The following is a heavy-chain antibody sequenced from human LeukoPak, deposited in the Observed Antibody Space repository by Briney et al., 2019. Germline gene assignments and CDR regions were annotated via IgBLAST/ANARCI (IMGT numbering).Heavy chain of an antibody. CDR2: IYTSGST. Sequence: SQTLSLTCTVSGGSLSSGSYYWSWIRQPAGTGLEWIGRIYTSGSTNYNPSLKSRVTISVDTSKNQFSLKLSSVTAADTAVYYCARDDVNSGGWFDPWGQGTLVTVSS. CDR3: ARDDVNSGGWFDP. V-gene: IGHV4-61*02. CDR1: GGSLSSGSYY. D-gene: IGHD4-23*01. J-gene: IGHJ5*02.